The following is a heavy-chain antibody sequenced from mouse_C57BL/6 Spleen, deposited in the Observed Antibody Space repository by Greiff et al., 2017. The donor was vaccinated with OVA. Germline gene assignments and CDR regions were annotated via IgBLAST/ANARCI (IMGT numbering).Heavy chain of an antibody. CDR3: APWVYGRFAY. D-gene: IGHD1-1*01. Sequence: QVQLQQPGAELVKPGASVKLSCKASGYTFTSYWMQWVKQRPGQGLEWIGEIDHSDSYTNYNQTFKGKATLTVDTASSTAYMQLSSRTSEDSAVYYCAPWVYGRFAYWGQGTTVTVSA. J-gene: IGHJ3*01. CDR1: GYTFTSYW. V-gene: IGHV1-50*01. CDR2: IDHSDSYT.